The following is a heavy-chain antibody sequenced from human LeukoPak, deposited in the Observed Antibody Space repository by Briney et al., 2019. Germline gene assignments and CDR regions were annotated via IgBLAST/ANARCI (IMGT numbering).Heavy chain of an antibody. CDR2: FDPEDGET. CDR1: GYTLTELS. J-gene: IGHJ4*02. CDR3: ATVIPGDDAVAFDY. V-gene: IGHV1-24*01. Sequence: GASVKVSCKVSGYTLTELSMHWVRQPPGKGLEWMGGFDPEDGETIDAQKFQGRVTMTEDTSTDTAYMELSSLRSEDTAVYYCATVIPGDDAVAFDYWGEETLVTVAS. D-gene: IGHD2-15*01.